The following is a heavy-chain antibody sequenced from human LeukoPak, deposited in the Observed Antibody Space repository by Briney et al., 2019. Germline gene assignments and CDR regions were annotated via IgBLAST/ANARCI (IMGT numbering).Heavy chain of an antibody. Sequence: GGSLRLSCAASGFTFDDYAMHWVRQAPGKGLEWVSGISWNSGSIGYADSVKGRFTISRDNAKNSLYLQINSLRAEDTALYYCAKSEYYDSSGYSWWGQGTLVTVSS. CDR2: ISWNSGSI. D-gene: IGHD3-22*01. J-gene: IGHJ4*02. CDR1: GFTFDDYA. CDR3: AKSEYYDSSGYSW. V-gene: IGHV3-9*01.